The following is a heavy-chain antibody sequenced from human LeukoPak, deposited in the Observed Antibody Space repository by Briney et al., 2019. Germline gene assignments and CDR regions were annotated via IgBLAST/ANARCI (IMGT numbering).Heavy chain of an antibody. CDR2: MNPNSGNT. V-gene: IGHV1-8*01. D-gene: IGHD3-16*02. J-gene: IGHJ5*02. CDR3: ARVGRGITFGGVIVIPNWFDP. Sequence: GASVKVSCKASGYTFTSYDINWVRQATGQGLEWMGWMNPNSGNTGYAQKFQGRVTMTRNTSISTAYMELSSLRSEDTAVYYCARVGRGITFGGVIVIPNWFDPWGQGTLVTVSS. CDR1: GYTFTSYD.